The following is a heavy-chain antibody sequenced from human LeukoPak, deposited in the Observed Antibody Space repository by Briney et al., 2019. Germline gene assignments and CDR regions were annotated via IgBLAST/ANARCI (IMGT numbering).Heavy chain of an antibody. CDR1: GFTFDDYA. J-gene: IGHJ4*02. CDR3: VKEVGAAVGRSSFDY. D-gene: IGHD6-13*01. V-gene: IGHV3-9*01. Sequence: PGGALLLSCAASGFTFDDYAMHGVRQAPGKGLEWGSGISWNSGSIGYADSVKGRFTISRDNAKNSLYLQMNSLRAEDTALYYCVKEVGAAVGRSSFDYWGQGTLVTVSS. CDR2: ISWNSGSI.